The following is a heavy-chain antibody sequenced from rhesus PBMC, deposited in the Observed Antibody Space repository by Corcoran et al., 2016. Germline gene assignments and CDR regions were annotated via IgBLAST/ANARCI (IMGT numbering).Heavy chain of an antibody. CDR2: ISGTAWDT. CDR1: GGSISAPYC. V-gene: IGHV4-106*01. J-gene: IGHJ4*01. D-gene: IGHD1-20*01. Sequence: QVQLQEWGPGLVKPSETLSLTCAVSGGSISAPYCWSWIRQPPGSGLEWIGYISGTAWDTNYNPSLKNRVTISQDTSKNQFSLRLTSGTAADTAVYFCAREVPGSLVEQFDDWGQGVLVTVSS. CDR3: AREVPGSLVEQFDD.